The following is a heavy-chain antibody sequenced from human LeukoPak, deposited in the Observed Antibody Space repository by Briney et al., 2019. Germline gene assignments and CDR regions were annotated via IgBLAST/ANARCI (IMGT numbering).Heavy chain of an antibody. D-gene: IGHD3/OR15-3a*01. CDR2: INPNSGGT. V-gene: IGHV1-2*02. Sequence: GASVKVSCKASGYTFTGYYMHWVRQAPGQGLEWMGWINPNSGGTNYAQKFQGRVTMTRDTSISTAYMELSRLGSDDTAVYYCASFWTGYYHGSSSDYWGQGTLVTVSS. CDR1: GYTFTGYY. CDR3: ASFWTGYYHGSSSDY. J-gene: IGHJ4*02.